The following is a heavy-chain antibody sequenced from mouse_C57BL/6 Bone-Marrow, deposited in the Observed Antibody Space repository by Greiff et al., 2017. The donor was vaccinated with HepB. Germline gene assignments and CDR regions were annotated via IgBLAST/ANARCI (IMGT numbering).Heavy chain of an antibody. CDR1: GFTFSDYG. D-gene: IGHD1-1*01. V-gene: IGHV5-17*01. J-gene: IGHJ1*03. CDR3: ARATVGAYWYFDV. Sequence: DVKLVESGGGLVKPGGSLKLSCAASGFTFSDYGMHWVRQAPEKGLEWVAYISSGSSTIYYADTVKGRFTISRDTAKNTLFLQMTSLRSEDTAMYYCARATVGAYWYFDVWGTGTTVTVSS. CDR2: ISSGSSTI.